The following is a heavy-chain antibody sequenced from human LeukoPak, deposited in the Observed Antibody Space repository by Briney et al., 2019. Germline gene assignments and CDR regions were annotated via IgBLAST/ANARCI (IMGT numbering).Heavy chain of an antibody. D-gene: IGHD3-9*01. CDR3: ERGIRYYYYYYMDV. CDR1: GFTFDDYG. Sequence: GGSLRLSCAASGFTFDDYGMNWLRQAPGQGLEWISGIHWNGDTTNYAASVEGRFTISRDNAKNSLYLQMNSLRAEDTALYYAERGIRYYYYYYMDVWGKGTTVTVSS. V-gene: IGHV3-20*04. CDR2: IHWNGDTT. J-gene: IGHJ6*03.